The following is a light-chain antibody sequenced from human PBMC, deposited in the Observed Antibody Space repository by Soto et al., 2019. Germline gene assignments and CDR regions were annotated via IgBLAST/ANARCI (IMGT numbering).Light chain of an antibody. CDR3: QQYDISRWT. CDR2: ATS. V-gene: IGKV3-20*01. CDR1: QNVNSSY. Sequence: EILLTQSPGTLSLSPGERATLSCRASQNVNSSYLAWYQQKTGQPPRLLIYATSTRATGIPDRFSGSGSGTDFTFTISRLEPEDFAVYHCQQYDISRWTFGQGTKVEIK. J-gene: IGKJ1*01.